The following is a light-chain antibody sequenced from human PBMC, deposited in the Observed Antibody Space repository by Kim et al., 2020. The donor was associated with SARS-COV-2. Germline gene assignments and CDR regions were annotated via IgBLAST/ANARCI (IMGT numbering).Light chain of an antibody. Sequence: GQRYSLCCLGSSTNGATKAVDWYQQPPGTAPNPLLFQNNQRPSGVPDRFSGTKSATSASLAINGLQSEDEADYYCASWDDSLNGVLFGGGTQLTVL. CDR3: ASWDDSLNGVL. CDR1: STNGATKA. V-gene: IGLV1-44*01. CDR2: QNN. J-gene: IGLJ3*02.